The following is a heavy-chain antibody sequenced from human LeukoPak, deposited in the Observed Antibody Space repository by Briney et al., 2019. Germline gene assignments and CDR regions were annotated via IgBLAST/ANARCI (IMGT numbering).Heavy chain of an antibody. CDR2: MNPNSGNT. CDR1: GYTFTGYY. V-gene: IGHV1-8*02. J-gene: IGHJ4*02. CDR3: ARGPGCISTSCPYYFDY. D-gene: IGHD2-2*01. Sequence: ASVKVSCKASGYTFTGYYMHWVRQAPGQGLDWMGWMNPNSGNTGYAQKFQGRVTMTRNTSISTAYMELSSLSSEDTAVYYCARGPGCISTSCPYYFDYWGQGTLVTVSS.